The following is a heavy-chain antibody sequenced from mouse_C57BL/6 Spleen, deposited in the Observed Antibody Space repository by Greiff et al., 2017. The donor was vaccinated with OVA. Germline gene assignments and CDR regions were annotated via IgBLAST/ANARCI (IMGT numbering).Heavy chain of an antibody. CDR1: GYTFTDYY. V-gene: IGHV1-26*01. CDR2: INPNNGGT. J-gene: IGHJ3*01. CDR3: ATGGYFFAY. Sequence: VQLQQSGPELVKPGASVKISCKASGYTFTDYYMNWVKQSHGKSLEWIGDINPNNGGTSYNQKFKGKATLTVDKSSSTAYMELRSLTSEDSAVYYCATGGYFFAYWGQGTLVTVSA. D-gene: IGHD1-1*01.